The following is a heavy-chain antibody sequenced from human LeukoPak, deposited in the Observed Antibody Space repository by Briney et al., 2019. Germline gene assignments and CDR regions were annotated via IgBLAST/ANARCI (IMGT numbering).Heavy chain of an antibody. CDR3: ARVRSSSWYYYYYYMDV. CDR2: IKQDGREK. Sequence: GGSLRLSCAASGFTFSSYWRSWVRQGPGKGLEWVANIKQDGREKYYVDSVKGRFTISRDNAKNSLYLQMNSLRVEDTAVYYCARVRSSSWYYYYYYMDVWGKGTTVTV. D-gene: IGHD6-13*01. CDR1: GFTFSSYW. V-gene: IGHV3-7*01. J-gene: IGHJ6*03.